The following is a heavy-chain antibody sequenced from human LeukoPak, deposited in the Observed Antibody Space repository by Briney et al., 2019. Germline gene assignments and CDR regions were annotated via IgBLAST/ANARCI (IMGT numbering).Heavy chain of an antibody. CDR2: ISSISGYI. CDR1: GFTFSSYS. J-gene: IGHJ4*02. Sequence: SGGSLRLSCAASGFTFSSYSMNGVRQAPGKGLEWVSAISSISGYIYYADSVKGRFTISRDNAKNSLNLQMNSLRAEDTAVYYCAKVSRGGDFKAYYFDYWGQGTLVTVSS. D-gene: IGHD2-21*01. V-gene: IGHV3-21*01. CDR3: AKVSRGGDFKAYYFDY.